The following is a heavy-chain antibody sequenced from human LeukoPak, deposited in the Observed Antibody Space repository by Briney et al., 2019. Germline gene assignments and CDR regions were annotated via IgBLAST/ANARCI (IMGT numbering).Heavy chain of an antibody. CDR3: ARGSVGYYDPLI. CDR2: ISSNGGST. J-gene: IGHJ4*02. Sequence: GGSLRLSCAAFGFPFSSYAMHWVRQAPGKGLEYDSAISSNGGSTYYANSVKGRFTISRDNSKNTLYLQMGSQRAEDMAVYYCARGSVGYYDPLIWGQGTLVTVSS. CDR1: GFPFSSYA. V-gene: IGHV3-64*01. D-gene: IGHD3-16*01.